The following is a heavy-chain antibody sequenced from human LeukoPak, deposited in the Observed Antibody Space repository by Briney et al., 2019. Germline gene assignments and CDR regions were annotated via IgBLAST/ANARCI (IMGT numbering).Heavy chain of an antibody. V-gene: IGHV1-69*13. Sequence: ASVKVSCKASGGTFSSYAISWVRQAPGQGLEWMGGIIPIFGTANYAQKFQGRVTITADESTSTAYMELSSLRSEDTAVYYCARDPNDFWSHYGMDVWGQGTTVTVS. J-gene: IGHJ6*02. CDR3: ARDPNDFWSHYGMDV. CDR2: IIPIFGTA. D-gene: IGHD3-3*01. CDR1: GGTFSSYA.